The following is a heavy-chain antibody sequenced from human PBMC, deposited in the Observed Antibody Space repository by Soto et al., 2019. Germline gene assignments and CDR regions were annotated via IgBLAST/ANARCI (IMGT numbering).Heavy chain of an antibody. CDR2: IIPILGIA. Sequence: GASVKVSCKASGGTFSSYTISWVRQAPGQGLEWMGRIIPILGIANYAQKFQGRVTITADKSTSTAYMELSSLRSEDTAVYYCASRYCSSTSCPFKWYYMDVWGKGTTVTVSS. D-gene: IGHD2-2*01. J-gene: IGHJ6*03. CDR3: ASRYCSSTSCPFKWYYMDV. V-gene: IGHV1-69*02. CDR1: GGTFSSYT.